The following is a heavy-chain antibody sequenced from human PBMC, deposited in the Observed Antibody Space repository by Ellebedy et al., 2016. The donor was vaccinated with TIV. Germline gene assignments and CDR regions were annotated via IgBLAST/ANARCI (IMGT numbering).Heavy chain of an antibody. CDR1: GFTFSSYW. D-gene: IGHD2-8*01. Sequence: GGSLRLSCAASGFTFSSYWMSWVRQAPGKGLEWVANIKQDGSEKYYVDSVKGRFIISRDHAKNSFDLQMNSLTAEDTAVYYCASCHCANGVCYLFDYWGQGTQVTVSS. CDR2: IKQDGSEK. V-gene: IGHV3-7*03. CDR3: ASCHCANGVCYLFDY. J-gene: IGHJ4*02.